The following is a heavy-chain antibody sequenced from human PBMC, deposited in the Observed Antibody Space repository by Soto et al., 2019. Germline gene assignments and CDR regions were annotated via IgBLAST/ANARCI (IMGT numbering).Heavy chain of an antibody. Sequence: GGYLGLSCAAYGFTFSSYGMHWVRQAPGKGLEWVAVIWCDGSNTYYADSVKGRFTISRDNSKNTLYLQMNSLRAEYTAVYFCAIQNNGSSAPMXHRGQGTLVTVSS. J-gene: IGHJ4*02. D-gene: IGHD2-8*01. CDR3: AIQNNGSSAPMXH. CDR2: IWCDGSNT. CDR1: GFTFSSYG. V-gene: IGHV3-33*01.